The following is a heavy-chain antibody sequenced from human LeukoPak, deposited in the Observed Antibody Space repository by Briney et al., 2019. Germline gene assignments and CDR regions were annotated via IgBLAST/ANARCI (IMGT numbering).Heavy chain of an antibody. J-gene: IGHJ6*03. CDR2: IYTSGST. CDR1: GGSINSGSYY. CDR3: ATSSGWSPYSYYMDV. V-gene: IGHV4-61*02. D-gene: IGHD6-19*01. Sequence: SETLSLTCTVSGGSINSGSYYWSWLRQPAGTGLEWFGRIYTSGSTSANPSLKSRVTISIDTSKNQFSLKLSSVTAADTAVYYCATSSGWSPYSYYMDVWGKGTTVTISS.